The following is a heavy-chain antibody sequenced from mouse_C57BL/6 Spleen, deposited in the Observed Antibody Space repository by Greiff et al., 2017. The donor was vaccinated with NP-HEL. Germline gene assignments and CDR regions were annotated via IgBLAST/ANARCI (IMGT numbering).Heavy chain of an antibody. Sequence: QVQLQQPGAELVKPGASVKLSCKASGYTFTSYWMHWVKQRPGQGLEWIGMIHPNSGSTNYNEKFKSKATLTVDKSYSTAYMQLRSLTSEDSAVYYSARDGSSYDGAMDYWGQGTSVTVSS. CDR3: ARDGSSYDGAMDY. D-gene: IGHD1-1*01. CDR1: GYTFTSYW. V-gene: IGHV1-64*01. CDR2: IHPNSGST. J-gene: IGHJ4*01.